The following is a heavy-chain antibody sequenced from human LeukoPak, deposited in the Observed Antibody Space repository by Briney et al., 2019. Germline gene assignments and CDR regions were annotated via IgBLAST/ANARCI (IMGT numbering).Heavy chain of an antibody. CDR1: GYTFTSYG. V-gene: IGHV1-18*01. CDR2: ISAYNGNT. Sequence: GASVKVSCKASGYTFTSYGISWVRQAPGQGLEWMGWISAYNGNTNYAQKLQGRVTMTTDTSTSTAYMELSSLRSEDTAVYYCARGDSSSWGLFHYYYYMDVWGKGTTVTVSS. D-gene: IGHD6-13*01. CDR3: ARGDSSSWGLFHYYYYMDV. J-gene: IGHJ6*03.